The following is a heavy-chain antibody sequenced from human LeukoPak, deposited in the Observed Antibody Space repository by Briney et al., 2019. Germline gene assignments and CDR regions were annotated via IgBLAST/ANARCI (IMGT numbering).Heavy chain of an antibody. CDR2: INHSGST. V-gene: IGHV4-34*01. Sequence: SETLSLTCAVYGGSFSGYYWSWIRQPPGKGLEWIGEINHSGSTNYNPSLKSRVTISVDTPKNQFSLKLSSVTAADTAVYYCARDPPGTGGWGQGTLVTVSS. CDR1: GGSFSGYY. CDR3: ARDPPGTGG. J-gene: IGHJ4*02. D-gene: IGHD3-10*01.